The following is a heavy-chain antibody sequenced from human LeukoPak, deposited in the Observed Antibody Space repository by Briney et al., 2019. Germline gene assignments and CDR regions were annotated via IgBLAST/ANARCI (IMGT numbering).Heavy chain of an antibody. Sequence: GGSLRLSCEASGLTFSSYAMSWVRQAPGKGLEWVSTISVSGGSTYYADSVKGRFTISRDNSKNTLYLQMNSLRAEDTAVYYCAPYCSGGSCYRYWGQGTLVTVSS. D-gene: IGHD2-15*01. J-gene: IGHJ4*02. CDR1: GLTFSSYA. CDR2: ISVSGGST. CDR3: APYCSGGSCYRY. V-gene: IGHV3-23*01.